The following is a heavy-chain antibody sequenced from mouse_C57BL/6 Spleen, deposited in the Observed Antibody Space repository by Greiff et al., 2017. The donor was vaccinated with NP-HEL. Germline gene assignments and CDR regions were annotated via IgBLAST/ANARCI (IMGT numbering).Heavy chain of an antibody. CDR2: IDPETGGT. CDR1: GYTFTDYE. J-gene: IGHJ4*01. D-gene: IGHD2-1*01. V-gene: IGHV1-15*01. CDR3: TREGIYYGNYGYYAMDY. Sequence: QVQLQQSGAELVRPGASVTLSCKASGYTFTDYEMHWVKQTPVHGLEWIGAIDPETGGTAYNQKFKGKAILTADKSSSTAYMELRSLTSEDSAVYYCTREGIYYGNYGYYAMDYWGQGTSVTVSS.